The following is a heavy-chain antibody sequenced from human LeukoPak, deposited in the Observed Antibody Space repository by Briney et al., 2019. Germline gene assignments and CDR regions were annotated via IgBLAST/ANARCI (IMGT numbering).Heavy chain of an antibody. CDR2: IYINGST. V-gene: IGHV4-61*02. D-gene: IGHD3-3*01. CDR3: AREYYDFWGGYFYYYYYMDV. CDR1: GDSISSGSYY. Sequence: SQTLSLTCTVSGDSISSGSYYWSWIRQPAGKGLEWIGRIYINGSTIYNPSLKSRVTISIDTSRNQFSLNLGSVTAADTAVYYCAREYYDFWGGYFYYYYYMDVWGKGTTVTVSS. J-gene: IGHJ6*03.